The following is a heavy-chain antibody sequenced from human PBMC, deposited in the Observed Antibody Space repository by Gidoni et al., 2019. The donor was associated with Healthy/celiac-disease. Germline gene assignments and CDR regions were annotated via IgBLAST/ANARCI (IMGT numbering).Heavy chain of an antibody. CDR3: ARHSETTYYYDSSGYRGVRSNWFDP. Sequence: EVQLVQSGAEVKKPGESLRLSCKGSGYSFTSYWISWVRQSPGKSLESMGRIDPSDSYTNYSPSFQGHVTISADKSISTAYLQWSSLKASDTAMYYCARHSETTYYYDSSGYRGVRSNWFDPWGQGTLVTVSS. CDR2: IDPSDSYT. D-gene: IGHD3-22*01. J-gene: IGHJ5*02. V-gene: IGHV5-10-1*03. CDR1: GYSFTSYW.